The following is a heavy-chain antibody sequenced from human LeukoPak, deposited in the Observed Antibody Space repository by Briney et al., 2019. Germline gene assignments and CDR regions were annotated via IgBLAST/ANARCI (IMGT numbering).Heavy chain of an antibody. CDR3: AKGPVRSSPYYFDY. CDR2: IIGSGGTT. V-gene: IGHV3-23*01. J-gene: IGHJ4*02. Sequence: GESLRLSCEASVFTFSNYAMTWVRQAPGKGLEWVSTIIGSGGTTFYADSVKGRSTISRDNSKNTLYLQLNSLRAEDTAVYYCAKGPVRSSPYYFDYWGQGTLVTVSS. D-gene: IGHD6-6*01. CDR1: VFTFSNYA.